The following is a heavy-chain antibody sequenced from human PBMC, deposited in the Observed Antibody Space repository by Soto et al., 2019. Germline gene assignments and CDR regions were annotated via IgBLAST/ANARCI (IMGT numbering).Heavy chain of an antibody. CDR3: SIHAIAIFGVVIINWFDP. J-gene: IGHJ5*02. CDR2: IYYSGST. V-gene: IGHV4-39*01. Sequence: SETLSLTCTVSGGSISSSSYYWGWIRQPPGKGLEWIGSIYYSGSTYYNPSLKSRVTISVDTSKNQFSLKLSSVTVADTAVYYFSIHAIAIFGVVIINWFDPLGQGTLVTVSS. CDR1: GGSISSSSYY. D-gene: IGHD3-3*01.